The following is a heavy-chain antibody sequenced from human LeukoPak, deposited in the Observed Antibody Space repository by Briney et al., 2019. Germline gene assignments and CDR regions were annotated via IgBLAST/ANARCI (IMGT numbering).Heavy chain of an antibody. CDR1: GGSISSSSYY. Sequence: SETLSLTCTVSGGSISSSSYYWGWIRQPPGKGLEWIGSVHYSGTTYYNPSLKSRVTIYVDTSKNQLSLKLSSVTTADTAVYYCASYLTYDSSGYAYSIDYWGQGTLVTVSS. V-gene: IGHV4-39*01. J-gene: IGHJ4*02. CDR2: VHYSGTT. D-gene: IGHD3-22*01. CDR3: ASYLTYDSSGYAYSIDY.